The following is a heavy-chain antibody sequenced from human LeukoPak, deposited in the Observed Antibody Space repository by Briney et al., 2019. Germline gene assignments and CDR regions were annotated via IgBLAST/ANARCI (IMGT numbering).Heavy chain of an antibody. D-gene: IGHD2-2*01. V-gene: IGHV1-18*01. Sequence: ASVKVSCKASGYKVATYGVGWVRQAPGQGLEWMGWISFYNGHTKYTQKFQGRVTMTTDTSTSTAYMELRSLRSDDTAVYYCASEYCSSTNCYGGDYWGQGTLVTVSS. J-gene: IGHJ4*02. CDR1: GYKVATYG. CDR2: ISFYNGHT. CDR3: ASEYCSSTNCYGGDY.